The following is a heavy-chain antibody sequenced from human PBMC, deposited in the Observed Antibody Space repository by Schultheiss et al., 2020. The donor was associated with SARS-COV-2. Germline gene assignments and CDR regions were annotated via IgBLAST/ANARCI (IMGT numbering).Heavy chain of an antibody. CDR2: INPNSGGT. CDR3: ASGVDSSSSFFDP. V-gene: IGHV1-3*01. CDR1: GYTFTSYA. Sequence: ASVKVSCKASGYTFTSYAMHWVRQAPGQGLEWMGWINPNSGGTNYAQKFQGRVTITRDTSASTAYMELSSLRSEDTAVYYCASGVDSSSSFFDPWGQGTLVTVSS. J-gene: IGHJ5*02. D-gene: IGHD6-6*01.